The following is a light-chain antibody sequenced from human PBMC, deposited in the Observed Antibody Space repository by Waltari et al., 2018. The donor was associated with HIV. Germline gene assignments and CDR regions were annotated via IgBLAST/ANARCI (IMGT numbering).Light chain of an antibody. Sequence: QSALTQPPPLSGSPGQPFTIPSPGPCRHVGGYNFVSWYQQHPGKAPKLMIYDVSNRPSGVSNRFSGSKSGNTASLTISGLQAEDEADYYCSSYTSSSTGVFGTGTKVTVL. J-gene: IGLJ1*01. CDR3: SSYTSSSTGV. CDR1: CRHVGGYNF. V-gene: IGLV2-14*03. CDR2: DVS.